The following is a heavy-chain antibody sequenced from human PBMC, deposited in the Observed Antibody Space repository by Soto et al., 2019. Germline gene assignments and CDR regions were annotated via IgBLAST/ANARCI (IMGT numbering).Heavy chain of an antibody. D-gene: IGHD6-13*01. V-gene: IGHV1-2*04. CDR2: INPNSGGT. CDR1: GYTFTGYY. J-gene: IGHJ3*02. CDR3: VRVAYSSSWYDAFDI. Sequence: QVQLVQSGAEVKKPGASVKVSCKASGYTFTGYYMHWVRQAPGQGLEWMGWINPNSGGTNYAQKFQGWVTMTRDTSISTAYMELSRLRSDDTAVYYCVRVAYSSSWYDAFDIWGQGTMVTVSS.